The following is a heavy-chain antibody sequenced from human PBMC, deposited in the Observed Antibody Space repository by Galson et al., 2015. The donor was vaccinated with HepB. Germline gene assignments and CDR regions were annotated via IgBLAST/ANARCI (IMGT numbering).Heavy chain of an antibody. CDR2: INPSGGST. Sequence: QSGAEVKKPGESLKISCKASGYTFTSYYMHWVRRAPGQGLEWMGIINPSGGSTSYAQKFQGRVTMTRDTSTSTVYMELSSLRSEDTAVYYCASFESSGWHDAFDIWGQGTMVTVSS. D-gene: IGHD6-19*01. CDR1: GYTFTSYY. V-gene: IGHV1-46*03. J-gene: IGHJ3*02. CDR3: ASFESSGWHDAFDI.